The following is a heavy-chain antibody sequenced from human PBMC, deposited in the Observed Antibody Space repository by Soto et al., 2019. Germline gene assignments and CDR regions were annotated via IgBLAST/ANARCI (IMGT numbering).Heavy chain of an antibody. CDR1: GYTFTGYY. CDR3: ARGVAGYSSGWTLYYYYGMDV. Sequence: ASVKVSCKAYGYTFTGYYMHRVRQAPGQGLEWMGWINPNSGGTNYAQKFQGWVTMTRDTSISTAYMELSRLRSDDTAVYYCARGVAGYSSGWTLYYYYGMDVWGQGTTVTVSS. V-gene: IGHV1-2*04. J-gene: IGHJ6*02. D-gene: IGHD6-19*01. CDR2: INPNSGGT.